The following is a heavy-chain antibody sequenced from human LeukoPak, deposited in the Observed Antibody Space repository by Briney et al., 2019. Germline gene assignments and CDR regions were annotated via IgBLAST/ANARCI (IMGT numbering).Heavy chain of an antibody. D-gene: IGHD6-6*01. V-gene: IGHV3-11*01. J-gene: IGHJ4*02. CDR2: ISSSSSYI. CDR1: GFTFSDYY. CDR3: AKDVATRRLYYFDY. Sequence: GGSLRLSCAASGFTFSDYYMSWIRQAPGKGLEWVSSISSSSSYIYCADSVKGRFTISRDNAKNSLYLQMNSLRAEDMALYYCAKDVATRRLYYFDYWGQGTLVTVSS.